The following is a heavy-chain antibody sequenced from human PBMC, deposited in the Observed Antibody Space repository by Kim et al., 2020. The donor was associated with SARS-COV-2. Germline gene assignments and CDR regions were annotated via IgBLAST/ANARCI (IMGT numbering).Heavy chain of an antibody. D-gene: IGHD3-10*01. Sequence: SETLSLTCTVSGGSVSSHYWSWIRQPPGKGLEWIGYISYSGSTNYNPSLKSRVTISVDTSKNQFSLKLSSVTAADTAVYYCARRSRGSGRVYEDWFDP. CDR1: GGSVSSHY. CDR2: ISYSGST. J-gene: IGHJ5*02. CDR3: ARRSRGSGRVYEDWFDP. V-gene: IGHV4-59*08.